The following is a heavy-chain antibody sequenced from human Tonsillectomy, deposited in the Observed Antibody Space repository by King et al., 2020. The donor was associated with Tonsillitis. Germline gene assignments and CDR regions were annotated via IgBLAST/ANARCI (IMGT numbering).Heavy chain of an antibody. CDR1: GYTFTNYG. CDR2: ISADNGNT. J-gene: IGHJ4*02. V-gene: IGHV1-18*01. Sequence: VQLVQSGAEVKKPGASVKVSCKASGYTFTNYGITWVRQAPGQGLEWMGWISADNGNTKYAQKVQGRVTMTTDTSKTTAYMELRSLRSDDTAVYYCARDWARAGATKGHFDYWGQGTLVTVSS. CDR3: ARDWARAGATKGHFDY. D-gene: IGHD1-26*01.